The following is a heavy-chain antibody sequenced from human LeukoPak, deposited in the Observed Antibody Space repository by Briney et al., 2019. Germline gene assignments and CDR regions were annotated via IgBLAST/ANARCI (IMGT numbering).Heavy chain of an antibody. CDR1: GFTFSSYW. J-gene: IGHJ4*02. CDR2: IKQDGSAQ. Sequence: GGSLRLSCAASGFTFSSYWMNWVRQAPGKGLEWVANIKQDGSAQYYVDSVKGRFTFSRDNAMNSLFLQMNSLRAEDTAVYYCARDVHGGAFDYWGQGTLVTVSS. D-gene: IGHD4-23*01. V-gene: IGHV3-7*01. CDR3: ARDVHGGAFDY.